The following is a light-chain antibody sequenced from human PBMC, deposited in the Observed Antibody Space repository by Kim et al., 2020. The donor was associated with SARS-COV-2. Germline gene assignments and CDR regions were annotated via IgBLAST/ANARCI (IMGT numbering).Light chain of an antibody. Sequence: SVGDRVTITCRASQGISSYLAWYQQKPGKAPKLLIYAASTLQSGVPSRFSGSGSGTDFTLTISSLQPEDFATYYCQQLNSYLPITFGQGTRLEIK. CDR2: AAS. CDR3: QQLNSYLPIT. CDR1: QGISSY. V-gene: IGKV1-9*01. J-gene: IGKJ5*01.